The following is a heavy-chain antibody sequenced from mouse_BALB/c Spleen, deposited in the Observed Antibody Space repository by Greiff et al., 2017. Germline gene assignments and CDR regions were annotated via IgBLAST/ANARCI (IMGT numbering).Heavy chain of an antibody. CDR1: GFTFSSYA. V-gene: IGHV5-6-5*01. CDR3: ARLDWLLAY. Sequence: DVKLVESGGGLVKPGGSLKLSCAASGFTFSSYAMSWVRQTPEKRLEWVASISSGGSTYYPDSVKGRFTISRDNARNILYLQMSSLRSEDTAMYYCARLDWLLAYWGQGTLVTVSA. D-gene: IGHD2-3*01. J-gene: IGHJ3*01. CDR2: ISSGGST.